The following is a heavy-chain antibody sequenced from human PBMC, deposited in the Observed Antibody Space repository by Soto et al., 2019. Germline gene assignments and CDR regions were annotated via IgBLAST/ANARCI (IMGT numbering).Heavy chain of an antibody. D-gene: IGHD2-8*01. CDR3: ARAYAVGPRDGFDI. V-gene: IGHV1-3*01. CDR2: INPANGNT. J-gene: IGHJ3*02. CDR1: GYTFTNYA. Sequence: ASVKVSCKASGYTFTNYALHWVRQAPGQRLEWMGWINPANGNTKYSQKFQGRVTITRDTSASTAYMDLSSLRSEDRAAYYCARAYAVGPRDGFDIWGQGTMVTVSS.